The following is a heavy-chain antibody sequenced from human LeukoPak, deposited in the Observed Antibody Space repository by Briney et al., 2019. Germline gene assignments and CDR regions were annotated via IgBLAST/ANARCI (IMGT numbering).Heavy chain of an antibody. CDR3: ARRGSTTWFDP. J-gene: IGHJ5*02. V-gene: IGHV4-39*01. D-gene: IGHD2-2*01. CDR2: IYYGGST. Sequence: SETLSHTCTVSGGSISNTHYYWGWIRQPPGKGLEWIGSIYYGGSTYSNPSLKSRVTISVDTSKNQFSLKLSSVTAADTAVYYCARRGSTTWFDPWGQGTLVTVSS. CDR1: GGSISNTHYY.